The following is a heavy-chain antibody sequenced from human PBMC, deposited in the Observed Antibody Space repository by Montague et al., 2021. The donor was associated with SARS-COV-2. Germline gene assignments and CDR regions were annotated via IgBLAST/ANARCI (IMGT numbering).Heavy chain of an antibody. Sequence: SETRSLTCTVSFGSISTYYWSWIRQPPGKGLEWIGFIFYNGSTKYNPSLKRRVSISLDTSKNQFSLKLSFVTAADTAVYYCARQDAWAYCGDECYRGWFDSWGQGTLVTVSS. D-gene: IGHD2-21*01. CDR1: FGSISTYY. CDR3: ARQDAWAYCGDECYRGWFDS. CDR2: IFYNGST. J-gene: IGHJ5*01. V-gene: IGHV4-59*01.